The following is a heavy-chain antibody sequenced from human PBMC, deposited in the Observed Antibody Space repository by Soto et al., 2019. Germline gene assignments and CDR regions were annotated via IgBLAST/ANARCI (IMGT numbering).Heavy chain of an antibody. Sequence: ASVKVSCKASGYTFTTYDIHWVRQAPGQRLEWMGVKSKDSQIFQGRVTITRDTAATTAYMELSSLTSEDTAVYYCVMSTGWWSFKYWGQGTLVIVSS. J-gene: IGHJ4*02. CDR1: GYTFTTYD. D-gene: IGHD6-19*01. CDR3: VMSTGWWSFKY. CDR2: VKS. V-gene: IGHV1-3*01.